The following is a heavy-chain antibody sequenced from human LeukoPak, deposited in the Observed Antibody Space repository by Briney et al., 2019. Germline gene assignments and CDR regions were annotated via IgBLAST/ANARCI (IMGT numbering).Heavy chain of an antibody. Sequence: GGSLRLSCAASGFTFSTYWMTWVRQAPGQGLEWVASIKEDESEKNYVDSVKGRFTISRDNARNSLYLQMNSVRVEDTALYYCARDPYDRGGYGAFDLWGQGSMVTVSS. J-gene: IGHJ3*01. CDR2: IKEDESEK. V-gene: IGHV3-7*01. D-gene: IGHD3-22*01. CDR3: ARDPYDRGGYGAFDL. CDR1: GFTFSTYW.